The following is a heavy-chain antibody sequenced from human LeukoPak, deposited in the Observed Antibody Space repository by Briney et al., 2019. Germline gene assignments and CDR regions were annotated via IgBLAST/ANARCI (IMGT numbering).Heavy chain of an antibody. CDR2: IYSSGGT. D-gene: IGHD6-13*01. V-gene: IGHV4-4*07. Sequence: SETLSLTCSVSGGSISSYYRSWVRQPAGKGLEWIGRIYSSGGTSYNPSLNSRVTMSVDTSNNQFSLRLTSVTAADTAVYYCARGTTPAAGIFDCWGQGSLVTVSS. J-gene: IGHJ4*02. CDR3: ARGTTPAAGIFDC. CDR1: GGSISSYY.